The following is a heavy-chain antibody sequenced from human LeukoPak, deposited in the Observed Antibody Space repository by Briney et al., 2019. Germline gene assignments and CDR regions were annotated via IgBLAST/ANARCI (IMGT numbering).Heavy chain of an antibody. D-gene: IGHD2-2*01. CDR2: IHSSGST. V-gene: IGHV4-59*08. CDR3: ARYCTSTTCILRGFDY. Sequence: SETLSLTCTVSAGSISNYFWNWIRQPPGKGLEWIGYIHSSGSTNYSTSLKSRLTMSVDTSKNQFSLKLSSVTAADTAVYYCARYCTSTTCILRGFDYWGQGTLVTVSS. J-gene: IGHJ4*02. CDR1: AGSISNYF.